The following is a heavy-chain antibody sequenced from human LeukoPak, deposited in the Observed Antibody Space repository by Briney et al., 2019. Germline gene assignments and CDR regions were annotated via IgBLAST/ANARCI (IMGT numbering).Heavy chain of an antibody. CDR2: IKEDGSEE. J-gene: IGHJ4*02. CDR3: ASGMIEYDY. D-gene: IGHD3-22*01. Sequence: GGSLRLSCAASGFIFSDYWMSWVRQTPGKGLEWVANIKEDGSEECYVDSVKGRSSISRDNAKNSLHLQMDSLRAEDTAVYYCASGMIEYDYWGQGALVTVS. CDR1: GFIFSDYW. V-gene: IGHV3-7*01.